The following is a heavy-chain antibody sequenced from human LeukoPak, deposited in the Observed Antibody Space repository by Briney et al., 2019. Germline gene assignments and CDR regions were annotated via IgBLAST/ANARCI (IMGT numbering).Heavy chain of an antibody. V-gene: IGHV3-23*01. Sequence: GGSLRLSCAASGFSFSDYAMSWVRQAPGQGLEWVSAISYSGGSTYYADSVKGRFTISRVSSRNTLYLQMDSLRADDTAIYYCAKDWGGYSSSSFDYWGQGILVTVSS. CDR1: GFSFSDYA. D-gene: IGHD6-6*01. J-gene: IGHJ4*02. CDR2: ISYSGGST. CDR3: AKDWGGYSSSSFDY.